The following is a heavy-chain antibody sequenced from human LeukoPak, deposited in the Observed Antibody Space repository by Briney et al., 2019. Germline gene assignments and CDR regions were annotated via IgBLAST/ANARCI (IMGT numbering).Heavy chain of an antibody. CDR1: GFTFSSYG. CDR3: AKSAAGNFDY. CDR2: IWYDGSNK. D-gene: IGHD6-13*01. Sequence: GGSLRLSCAASGFTFSSYGMHWVRQAPGKGLEWVGVIWYDGSNKYYADSVKGRFTISRDNSKNTLYLQMNSLRAEDTAVYYCAKSAAGNFDYWGQGTLVTVSS. J-gene: IGHJ4*02. V-gene: IGHV3-33*06.